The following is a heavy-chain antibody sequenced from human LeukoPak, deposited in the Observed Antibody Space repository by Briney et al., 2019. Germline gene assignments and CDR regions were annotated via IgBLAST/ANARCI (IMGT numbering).Heavy chain of an antibody. CDR2: SSSSDDGK. CDR3: AKAPVTSCRGVYCYPFDY. CDR1: GLSLNNYA. J-gene: IGHJ4*02. D-gene: IGHD2-21*01. Sequence: GGSLRLSCTASGLSLNNYAMSWVRQVPGKGLEWVSASSSSDDGKWYAESVRGRFTISRDTSKNTVYLQMNSLRVEDAAVYYCAKAPVTSCRGVYCYPFDYWGQGTLVTVSS. V-gene: IGHV3-23*01.